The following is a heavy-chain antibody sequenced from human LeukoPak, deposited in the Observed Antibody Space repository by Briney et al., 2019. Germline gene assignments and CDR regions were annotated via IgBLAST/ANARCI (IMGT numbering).Heavy chain of an antibody. CDR2: INGGNGHT. J-gene: IGHJ1*01. CDR1: GYTFTSYG. V-gene: IGHV1-3*01. CDR3: ARVPLHDDSGHYYPH. Sequence: ASVKVSCKTSGYTFTSYGMHWVRQAPGQSLEWMGWINGGNGHTKYSEKFQGRVTIIRDTSASTAYMELSSLRSEDTAVYYCARVPLHDDSGHYYPHWGQGTLVTVSS. D-gene: IGHD3-22*01.